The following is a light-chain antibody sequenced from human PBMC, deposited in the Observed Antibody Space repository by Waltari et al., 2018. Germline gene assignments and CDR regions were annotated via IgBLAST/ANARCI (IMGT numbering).Light chain of an antibody. V-gene: IGKV3-20*01. J-gene: IGKJ4*01. Sequence: PGTLSLSPGERATLSCRASQSVSSSYLAWYQQKPGQAPRLLIYGASSRATGIPDRFSGSGSGTDFTLTISRLEPEDFAVYYCQQYGSSPLTFGGGTKVEIK. CDR3: QQYGSSPLT. CDR2: GAS. CDR1: QSVSSSY.